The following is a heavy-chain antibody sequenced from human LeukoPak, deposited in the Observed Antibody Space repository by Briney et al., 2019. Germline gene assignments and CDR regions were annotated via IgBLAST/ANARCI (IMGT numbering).Heavy chain of an antibody. CDR3: ARMSDILTGYHSHFDY. J-gene: IGHJ4*02. CDR1: GYTFTSYG. Sequence: ASVKVSCKASGYTFTSYGISWVRQAPGQGLEWMGWISAYNGNTNYAQKLQGRVTMTTDTSTSTAYMELRSLRSDDTAAYYCARMSDILTGYHSHFDYWGQRTLVTVSS. CDR2: ISAYNGNT. D-gene: IGHD3-9*01. V-gene: IGHV1-18*01.